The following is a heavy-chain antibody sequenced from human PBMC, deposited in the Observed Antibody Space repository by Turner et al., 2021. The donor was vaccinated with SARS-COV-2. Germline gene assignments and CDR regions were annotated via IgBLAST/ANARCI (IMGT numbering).Heavy chain of an antibody. V-gene: IGHV3-23*01. J-gene: IGHJ3*02. CDR1: GFTFSSYA. Sequence: EVQLLESGGGLVQPGGSLRLSCSASGFTFSSYAMSWVHQAPGKGLGWVSGIRGSGGSTYDADSVKGRFTISRDNPKNTLYLQMNSQRAEDTAVDYCAMFGEDGFDIWGQGTMVTVSS. D-gene: IGHD3-10*02. CDR2: IRGSGGST. CDR3: AMFGEDGFDI.